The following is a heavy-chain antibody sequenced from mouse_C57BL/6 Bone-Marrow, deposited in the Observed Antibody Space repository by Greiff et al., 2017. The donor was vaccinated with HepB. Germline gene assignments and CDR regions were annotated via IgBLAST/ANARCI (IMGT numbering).Heavy chain of an antibody. CDR1: GYTFTDYY. D-gene: IGHD2-1*01. Sequence: EVQLQQSGPELVKPGASVKISCKASGYTFTDYYMNWVKQSHGKSLEWIGDINPNNGGTSYNQKFKGKATLTVDKSSSTAYMELRSLTSEDSAVYYCAIYYGNYVAMDYWGQGTSVTVSS. J-gene: IGHJ4*01. V-gene: IGHV1-26*01. CDR3: AIYYGNYVAMDY. CDR2: INPNNGGT.